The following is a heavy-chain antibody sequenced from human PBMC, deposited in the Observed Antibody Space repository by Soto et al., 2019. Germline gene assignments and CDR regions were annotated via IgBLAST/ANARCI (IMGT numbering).Heavy chain of an antibody. CDR2: IYYSGST. D-gene: IGHD4-4*01. Sequence: SETLSLTCTVSGGSISSGGYYWSWIRQHPGKSQEWIGYIYYSGSTYINPSLKSRVTISVDTSNNHFSLRLSSVTAADTAVYFCARASNDAFDIWGQGTMVTVSS. V-gene: IGHV4-31*03. J-gene: IGHJ3*02. CDR3: ARASNDAFDI. CDR1: GGSISSGGYY.